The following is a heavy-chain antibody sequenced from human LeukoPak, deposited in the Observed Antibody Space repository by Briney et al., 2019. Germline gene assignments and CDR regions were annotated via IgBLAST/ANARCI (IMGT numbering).Heavy chain of an antibody. CDR1: GYSFTSYW. CDR3: ARGRAVAGPAPDFDY. Sequence: GESLKISCKGSGYSFTSYWIGWVRQMPGKGLEWIGIIYPGDSDTRYSPSFQGQVTISADKSISTAYLQWSSLKASDTAMYYCARGRAVAGPAPDFDYWGQGTLVTVSS. D-gene: IGHD6-19*01. CDR2: IYPGDSDT. V-gene: IGHV5-51*01. J-gene: IGHJ4*02.